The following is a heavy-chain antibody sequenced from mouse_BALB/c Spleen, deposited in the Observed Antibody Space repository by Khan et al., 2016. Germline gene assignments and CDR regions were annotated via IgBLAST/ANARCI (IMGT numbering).Heavy chain of an antibody. CDR2: ISTGGDI. CDR1: GFTFSSYV. Sequence: EVELVVSGGGLVKPGGSLKLSCAASGFTFSSYVMSWVRQTPEKRLEWVASISTGGDIYYPDSVKGRFTISRDNARNILYLQMASLRSEDTAMYYFARGYYDSGYYYSIDYWGQGTSVTVSS. J-gene: IGHJ4*01. D-gene: IGHD1-1*01. CDR3: ARGYYDSGYYYSIDY. V-gene: IGHV5-6-5*01.